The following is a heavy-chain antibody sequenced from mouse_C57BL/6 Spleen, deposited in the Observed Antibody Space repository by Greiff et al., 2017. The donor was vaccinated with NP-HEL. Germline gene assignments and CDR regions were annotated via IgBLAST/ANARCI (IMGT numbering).Heavy chain of an antibody. CDR2: IHPNSGST. CDR1: GYTFTSYW. Sequence: QVQLQQPGAELVKPGASVKLSCKASGYTFTSYWMHWVKQRPGQGLEWIGMIHPNSGSTNYNEKFKSKATLTVDKSSSTAYMQLSSLTSVESAVYYCARSSYDYDEGFAYWGQGTLVTVSA. J-gene: IGHJ3*01. CDR3: ARSSYDYDEGFAY. V-gene: IGHV1-64*01. D-gene: IGHD2-4*01.